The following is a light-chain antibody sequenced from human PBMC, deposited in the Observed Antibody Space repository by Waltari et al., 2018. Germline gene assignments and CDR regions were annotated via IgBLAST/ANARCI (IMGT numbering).Light chain of an antibody. CDR1: SADIGIYHY. V-gene: IGLV2-14*03. Sequence: QSALTQPAAMSGSPGQSITMSCTGTSADIGIYHYVSWYQHHPGEAPKLIIVDVTKRPSGISDRFSGSKSGNTASLTISGLQTEDEGHYYCSSHTTTSTLVFGGGTKLTVL. CDR2: DVT. J-gene: IGLJ2*01. CDR3: SSHTTTSTLV.